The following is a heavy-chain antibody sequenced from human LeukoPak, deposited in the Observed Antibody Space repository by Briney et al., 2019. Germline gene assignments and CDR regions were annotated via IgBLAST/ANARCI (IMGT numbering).Heavy chain of an antibody. CDR1: GFTSSSYA. J-gene: IGHJ4*02. V-gene: IGHV3-30-3*01. D-gene: IGHD3-10*01. Sequence: GGSLRLSCAASGFTSSSYAMHWVRQAPGKGLEWVAVISYDGSNKYYADSVKGRFTISRDNSKNTLYLQMNSLRAEDTAVYYCARGAYYGSGSYESPGFDYWGQGTLVTVSS. CDR2: ISYDGSNK. CDR3: ARGAYYGSGSYESPGFDY.